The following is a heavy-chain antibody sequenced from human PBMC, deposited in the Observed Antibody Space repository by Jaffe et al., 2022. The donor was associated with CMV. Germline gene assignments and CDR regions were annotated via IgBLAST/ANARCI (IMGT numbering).Heavy chain of an antibody. Sequence: QVQLQESGPGLVKPSETLSLTCTVSGGSISSYYWSWIRQPAGKGLEWIGRIYTSGSTNYNPSLKSRVTMSVDTSKNQFSLKLSSVTAADTAVYYCARVRAKRGYSYGPYYYGMDVWGQGTTVTVSS. CDR3: ARVRAKRGYSYGPYYYGMDV. CDR1: GGSISSYY. V-gene: IGHV4-4*07. D-gene: IGHD5-18*01. J-gene: IGHJ6*02. CDR2: IYTSGST.